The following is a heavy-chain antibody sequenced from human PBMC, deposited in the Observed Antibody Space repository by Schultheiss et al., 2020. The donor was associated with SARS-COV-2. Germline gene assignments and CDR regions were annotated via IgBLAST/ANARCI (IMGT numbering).Heavy chain of an antibody. CDR1: GYSISSGHH. CDR3: ARVDSSGPDLFDY. V-gene: IGHV4-38-2*02. CDR2: IYHSGST. D-gene: IGHD3-22*01. J-gene: IGHJ4*02. Sequence: SETLSLTCSVSGYSISSGHHWGWIRQPPGKGLEWIGYIYHSGSTYYNPSLKSRVTISVDRSKNQFSLKLTSVTAADTAVYYCARVDSSGPDLFDYWGQGTLVTVSS.